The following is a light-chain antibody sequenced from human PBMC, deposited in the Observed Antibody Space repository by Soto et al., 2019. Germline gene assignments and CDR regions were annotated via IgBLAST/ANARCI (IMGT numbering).Light chain of an antibody. J-gene: IGKJ1*01. CDR3: QQYGTSPA. CDR1: QSVSSSY. CDR2: GAS. Sequence: EILLTPSPDTLSLSPGERATLSCRASQSVSSSYLAWYQQKPGQAPRLLIYGASSRATGIPDRFSGTGSGTDFTLTISRLEPEDFAVYYCQQYGTSPAFGQGTKVDIK. V-gene: IGKV3-20*01.